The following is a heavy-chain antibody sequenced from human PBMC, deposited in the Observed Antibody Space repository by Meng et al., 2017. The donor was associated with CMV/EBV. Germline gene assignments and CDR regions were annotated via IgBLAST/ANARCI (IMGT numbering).Heavy chain of an antibody. CDR3: ATSYYDFWSASYNWFDS. V-gene: IGHV4-39*01. J-gene: IGHJ5*01. D-gene: IGHD3-3*01. CDR1: GGSISSSSYY. Sequence: GSLRLSCTVSGGSISSSSYYWGWIRQPPGKGLEWIGSIYYSGSTYYNPSLKSRVTISVDTSKNQFSLKLSSVTAADTAVYYCATSYYDFWSASYNWFDSWGQGTLVTVSS. CDR2: IYYSGST.